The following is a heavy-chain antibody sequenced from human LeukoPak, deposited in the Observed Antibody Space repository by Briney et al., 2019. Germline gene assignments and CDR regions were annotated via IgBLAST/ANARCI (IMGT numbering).Heavy chain of an antibody. V-gene: IGHV4-34*01. CDR1: GFTFSSYW. CDR2: INHSGST. D-gene: IGHD1-26*01. CDR3: ARQPGVGATRNWFDP. J-gene: IGHJ5*02. Sequence: PGGSLRLSCAASGFTFSSYWMSWIRQPPGKGLEWIGEINHSGSTNYNPSLKSRVTISVDTSKNQFSLKLSSVTAADTAVYYCARQPGVGATRNWFDPWGQGTLVTVSS.